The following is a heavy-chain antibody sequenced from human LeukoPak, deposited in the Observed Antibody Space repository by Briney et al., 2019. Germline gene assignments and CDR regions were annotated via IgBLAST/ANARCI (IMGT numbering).Heavy chain of an antibody. D-gene: IGHD3-10*01. CDR1: GFTFSSYE. J-gene: IGHJ6*03. Sequence: GGSLRLSCAASGFTFSSYEMNWVRQAPGKGLEWVSVISGSGGITNYADSVKGRFTISRDNSKNTLYLQMNSLRAEDTAVYYCARVGMVRGVIGYYYYYYMDVWGKGTTVTVSS. CDR3: ARVGMVRGVIGYYYYYYMDV. V-gene: IGHV3-23*01. CDR2: ISGSGGIT.